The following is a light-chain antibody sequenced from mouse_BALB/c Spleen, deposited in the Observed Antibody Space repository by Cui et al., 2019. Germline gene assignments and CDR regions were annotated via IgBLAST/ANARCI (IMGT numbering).Light chain of an antibody. V-gene: IGKV4-74*01. CDR2: STT. Sequence: QIVLTKSPAIMSASLGERVTMTCTASSSVSSSYFHWYQQKPGSSPKLWIYSTTNLASGVPARFSGSGSGTSYSLTISSMEAEDAVTYYCHQYHRSPYTFGGGTKLEIK. J-gene: IGKJ2*01. CDR1: SSVSSSY. CDR3: HQYHRSPYT.